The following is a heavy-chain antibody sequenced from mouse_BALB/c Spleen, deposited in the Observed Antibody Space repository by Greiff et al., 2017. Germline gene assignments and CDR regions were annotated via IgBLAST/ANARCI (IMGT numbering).Heavy chain of an antibody. D-gene: IGHD2-4*01. Sequence: QVQLKESGAELMKPGASVKISCKATGYTFSSYWIEWVKQRPGHGLEWIGEILPGSGSTNYNEKFKGKATFTADTSSNTAYMQLSSLTSEDSAVYYCARGKTMITSYAMDYWGKGTSVTVSS. J-gene: IGHJ4*01. CDR1: GYTFSSYW. CDR3: ARGKTMITSYAMDY. V-gene: IGHV1-9*01. CDR2: ILPGSGST.